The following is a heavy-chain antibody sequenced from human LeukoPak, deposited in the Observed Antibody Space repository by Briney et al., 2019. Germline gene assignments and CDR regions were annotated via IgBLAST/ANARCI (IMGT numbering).Heavy chain of an antibody. CDR2: IHPNGEDR. CDR3: VRLFGGVTTFDY. V-gene: IGHV3-7*01. Sequence: GGSLTLSCAASGFTFSTYWMSWVRLGPGKGLEWVASIHPNGEDRHHVDSVKGRFTISRDNAKNSLFLQMNSLRAEDTAVYYCVRLFGGVTTFDYWGQGTLVAVSS. CDR1: GFTFSTYW. J-gene: IGHJ4*02. D-gene: IGHD4-17*01.